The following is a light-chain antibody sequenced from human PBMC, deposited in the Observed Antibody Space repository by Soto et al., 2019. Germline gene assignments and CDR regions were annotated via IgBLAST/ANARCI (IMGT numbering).Light chain of an antibody. CDR3: RHFGTTPWT. V-gene: IGKV3-20*01. J-gene: IGKJ1*01. Sequence: DIVLTQSPGTLSVSPGERATLSCRASQSFSSNSLAWYQQKPGQAPRLLIYGTSSRATGVPDRFSGSGSGTDFTLTINRLELEDFAVYYCRHFGTTPWTFGQGTKVEIK. CDR1: QSFSSNS. CDR2: GTS.